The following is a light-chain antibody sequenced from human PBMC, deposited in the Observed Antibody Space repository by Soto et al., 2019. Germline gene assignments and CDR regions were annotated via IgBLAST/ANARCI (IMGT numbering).Light chain of an antibody. V-gene: IGKV3-11*01. CDR1: QSISSY. Sequence: EIVLTQSPATLSLSPGERATLSCRASQSISSYLAWYQQKPGQAPRLLIYDASNRATDIPARFTGSGSGTDFTLTISSLEPEDFAVYYCQQRSNWPPTSGQGTKLEI. CDR3: QQRSNWPPT. CDR2: DAS. J-gene: IGKJ2*01.